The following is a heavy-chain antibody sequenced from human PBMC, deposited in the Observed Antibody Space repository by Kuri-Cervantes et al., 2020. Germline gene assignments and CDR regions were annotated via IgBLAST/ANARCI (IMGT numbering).Heavy chain of an antibody. CDR2: IYYSGST. CDR3: ARGRTPPTYYYDSSGYYRHAEYFQH. Sequence: GSLRLSCTVSGASVSTASYYWSWIRQPPGKGLERIGSIYYSGSTCYNPSLKSRVTISVDTSKNQFSLKLSSVTAADTAVYYCARGRTPPTYYYDSSGYYRHAEYFQHWGQGTLVTVSS. D-gene: IGHD3-22*01. CDR1: GASVSTASYY. J-gene: IGHJ1*01. V-gene: IGHV4-39*01.